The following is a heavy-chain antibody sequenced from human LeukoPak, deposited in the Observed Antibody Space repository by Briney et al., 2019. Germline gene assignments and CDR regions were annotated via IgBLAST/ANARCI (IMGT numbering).Heavy chain of an antibody. CDR2: IYYSGST. D-gene: IGHD3-10*01. J-gene: IGHJ6*02. CDR3: ARHIIRAGGSDERMDV. V-gene: IGHV4-39*01. CDR1: GGSISSSSYY. Sequence: SETLSLTCTVSGGSISSSSYYWGWIRQPPGKGLEWIGSIYYSGSTYYNPSLKSRVTISVDTSKNQFSLKLSSVTAADTAVYYCARHIIRAGGSDERMDVWGQGTTVTVSS.